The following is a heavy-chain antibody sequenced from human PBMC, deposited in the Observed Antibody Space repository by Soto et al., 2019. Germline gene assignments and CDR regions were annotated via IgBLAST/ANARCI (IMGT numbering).Heavy chain of an antibody. J-gene: IGHJ4*02. CDR2: INPNSGGT. Sequence: QVQLVQSGAEVKKPGASVKVSCKASGYTFTGYYMHWVRQAPGQGLEWMGWINPNSGGTNYAQKLQVRVTMTRDTSISTAYMELSRLRSDDTAVYYCARVPGIAAAHFDYWGQGTLVTVSS. CDR3: ARVPGIAAAHFDY. D-gene: IGHD6-13*01. V-gene: IGHV1-2*02. CDR1: GYTFTGYY.